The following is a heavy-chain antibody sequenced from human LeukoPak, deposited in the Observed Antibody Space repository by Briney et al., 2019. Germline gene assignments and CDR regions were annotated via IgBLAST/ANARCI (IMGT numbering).Heavy chain of an antibody. CDR2: IWYDGSNK. D-gene: IGHD2-2*01. V-gene: IGHV3-33*08. Sequence: PGGSLRLSCAASGFTFSSYTMHWVRQAPGKGLEWVAVIWYDGSNKYYADSVKGRFTISRDNSKNTLYLQMNSLRAEDTVVYYCARSLCSSTSCYFLDAFDIWGQGTMVTVSS. CDR3: ARSLCSSTSCYFLDAFDI. CDR1: GFTFSSYT. J-gene: IGHJ3*02.